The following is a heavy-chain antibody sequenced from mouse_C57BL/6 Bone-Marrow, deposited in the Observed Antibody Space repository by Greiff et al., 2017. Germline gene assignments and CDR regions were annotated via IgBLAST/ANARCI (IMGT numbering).Heavy chain of an antibody. D-gene: IGHD1-1*01. V-gene: IGHV1-64*01. J-gene: IGHJ3*01. CDR3: ARAYGSSFLWFAY. Sequence: QVQLQQPGAELVKPGASVKLSCKASGYTFTSYWMHWVKQRPGQGLEWIGMIHPTSGSTNYNEKFKSKATLTVDKSSSTAYMQLSSRTSEYSAVYYCARAYGSSFLWFAYWGQGTLVTVSA. CDR2: IHPTSGST. CDR1: GYTFTSYW.